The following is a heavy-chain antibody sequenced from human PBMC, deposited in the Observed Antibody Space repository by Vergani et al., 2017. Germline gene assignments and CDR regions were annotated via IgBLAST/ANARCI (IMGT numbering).Heavy chain of an antibody. V-gene: IGHV3-30-3*01. CDR2: ISYDGSRT. J-gene: IGHJ4*02. CDR1: GFLFSTYP. D-gene: IGHD3-22*01. Sequence: VQLVESGGSLVKPGGSLRLSCAASGFLFSTYPLHWVRLAPGKVLEWVAVISYDGSRTYYADSVKGRFTVSRDNSKNTLYLQIHSLRADDTALYYCARDIRFYYDTRDYSYYFDSWGQGTLVTVSS. CDR3: ARDIRFYYDTRDYSYYFDS.